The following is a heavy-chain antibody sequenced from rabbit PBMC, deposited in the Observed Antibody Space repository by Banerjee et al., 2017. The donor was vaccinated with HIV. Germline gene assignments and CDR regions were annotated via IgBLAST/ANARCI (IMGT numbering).Heavy chain of an antibody. CDR1: GFSFSSSYE. CDR2: IAAGSSGST. Sequence: QEQLVESGGGLVQPEGSLTLTCTASGFSFSSSYEMCWVRQAPGKGLEWIACIAAGSSGSTYYASWAKGRFTISKTSSTTVTIQMTSLTAADTATYFCARRASDASLNLWGPGTLVTVS. V-gene: IGHV1S45*01. CDR3: ARRASDASLNL. D-gene: IGHD5-1*01. J-gene: IGHJ4*01.